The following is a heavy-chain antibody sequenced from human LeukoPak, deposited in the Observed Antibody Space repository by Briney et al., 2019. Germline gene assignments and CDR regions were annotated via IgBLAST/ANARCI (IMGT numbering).Heavy chain of an antibody. Sequence: ASVKVSCKASGYTFTGYYMHWVRQAPGQGLEWMGWINPNSGNTGYAQKFQGRVTMTRNTSISTAYMELSSLRSEDTAVYYCARESGGAAAGYYFDYWGQGTLVTVSS. J-gene: IGHJ4*02. CDR3: ARESGGAAAGYYFDY. CDR1: GYTFTGYY. D-gene: IGHD6-13*01. CDR2: INPNSGNT. V-gene: IGHV1-8*02.